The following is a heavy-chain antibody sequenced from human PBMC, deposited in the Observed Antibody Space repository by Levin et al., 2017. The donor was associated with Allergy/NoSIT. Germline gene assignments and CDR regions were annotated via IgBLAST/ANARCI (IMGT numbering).Heavy chain of an antibody. V-gene: IGHV4-39*01. CDR1: GGSISSSSYY. J-gene: IGHJ4*02. Sequence: SETLSLTCTVSGGSISSSSYYWGWIRQPPGKGLEWIGSIYYSGSTYYNPSLKSRVTISVDTSKNQFSLKLSSVTAADTAVYYCARHEGTQQQLVPYFDYWGQGTLVTVSS. CDR2: IYYSGST. D-gene: IGHD6-13*01. CDR3: ARHEGTQQQLVPYFDY.